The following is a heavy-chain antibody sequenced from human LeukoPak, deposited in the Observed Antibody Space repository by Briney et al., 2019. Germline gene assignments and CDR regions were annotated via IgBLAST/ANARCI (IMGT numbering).Heavy chain of an antibody. D-gene: IGHD2-2*01. CDR2: ISSSGSTI. Sequence: GGSLRLSCAASGFTFSDYYMSWIRQAPGKGLEWVSYISSSGSTIYYADSVKGRFTISRDNAKNSLYLQMNSLRAEDTAVYYCARERVVPAAIQYYYYYYYMDVWGKGTTVTVSS. V-gene: IGHV3-11*04. CDR3: ARERVVPAAIQYYYYYYYMDV. CDR1: GFTFSDYY. J-gene: IGHJ6*03.